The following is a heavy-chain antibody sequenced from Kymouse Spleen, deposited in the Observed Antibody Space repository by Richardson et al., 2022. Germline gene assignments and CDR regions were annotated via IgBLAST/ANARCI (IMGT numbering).Heavy chain of an antibody. Sequence: QVQLQQWGAGLLKPSETLSLTCAVYGGSFSGYYWSWIRQPPGKGLEWIGEINHSGSTNYNPSLKSRVTISVDTSKNQFSLKLSSVTAADTAVYYCARREGSGSYVGMDVWGQGTTVTVSS. CDR1: GGSFSGYY. V-gene: IGHV4-34*01. J-gene: IGHJ6*02. D-gene: IGHD3-10*01. CDR2: INHSGST. CDR3: ARREGSGSYVGMDV.